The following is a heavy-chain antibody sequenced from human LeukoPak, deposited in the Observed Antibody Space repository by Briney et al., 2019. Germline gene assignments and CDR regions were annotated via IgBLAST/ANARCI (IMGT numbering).Heavy chain of an antibody. CDR1: GFTFSTYA. J-gene: IGHJ5*01. CDR3: VRLTENQLLGKGWADS. CDR2: ISGRGGRT. D-gene: IGHD2-2*01. Sequence: GGSLRLSCAASGFTFSTYAMSWVRQAPGEGLEWVSSISGRGGRTYYADSVRGRFTISTDSPKNTVQLQMTGLRVEDTAIYYCVRLTENQLLGKGWADSWGQGTLVTVSS. V-gene: IGHV3-23*01.